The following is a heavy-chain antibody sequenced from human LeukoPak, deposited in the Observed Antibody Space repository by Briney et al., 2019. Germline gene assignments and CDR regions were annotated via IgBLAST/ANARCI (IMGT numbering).Heavy chain of an antibody. J-gene: IGHJ3*02. D-gene: IGHD2-15*01. V-gene: IGHV3-48*03. CDR2: MSSSGSTI. CDR3: ARDCGGGSCYGPYDPFDI. CDR1: GFTFSSYE. Sequence: GGSLRLSCAASGFTFSSYEMNWVRQAPGKGLEWVSYMSSSGSTIYYADSVKGRFTISRDNAKNSLYLQMNSLRAEDTAVYYCARDCGGGSCYGPYDPFDIWGQGTMVTVSS.